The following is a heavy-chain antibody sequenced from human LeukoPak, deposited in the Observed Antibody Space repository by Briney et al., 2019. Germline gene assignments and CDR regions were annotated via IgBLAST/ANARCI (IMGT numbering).Heavy chain of an antibody. CDR2: IYSGGST. CDR1: GFTVSSNY. Sequence: GGSLRLSCAASGFTVSSNYMRWVRQAPGKGLGWVSAIYSGGSTYYADSVKGRFTISRDNSKNALYLQMNSLRAEDTAVYYCARDRVTLSHYYYYMDVWGKGTTVTVSS. D-gene: IGHD3-10*01. J-gene: IGHJ6*03. V-gene: IGHV3-66*02. CDR3: ARDRVTLSHYYYYMDV.